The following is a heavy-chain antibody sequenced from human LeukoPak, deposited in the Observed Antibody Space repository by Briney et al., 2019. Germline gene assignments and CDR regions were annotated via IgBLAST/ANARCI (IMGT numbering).Heavy chain of an antibody. CDR2: ISYDGSNK. CDR3: AKGGNDFWSGWPPFD. V-gene: IGHV3-30-3*01. Sequence: PGRSLRLSCAASGFTFSSYAMHWVRQAPGKGLEWVAVISYDGSNKYYADSVKGRFTISRDNSKNTLYLQMNSLRAEDTAVYYCAKGGNDFWSGWPPFDWGQGTLVTVSS. D-gene: IGHD3-3*01. CDR1: GFTFSSYA. J-gene: IGHJ4*02.